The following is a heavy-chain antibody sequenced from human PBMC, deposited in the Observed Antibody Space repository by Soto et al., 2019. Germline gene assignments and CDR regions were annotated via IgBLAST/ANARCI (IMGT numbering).Heavy chain of an antibody. Sequence: QVQLVQSGAEVKKPGASVKISCKTSGYTFTSYALHWGRQAPGQRLEWMGWINAGNGNTKYSQKFQGRVIITRDTSASTAYMELRSLRSEDTAVYYCARDSGGMDVWGQGTTVTVSS. CDR3: ARDSGGMDV. V-gene: IGHV1-3*01. J-gene: IGHJ6*02. CDR1: GYTFTSYA. CDR2: INAGNGNT.